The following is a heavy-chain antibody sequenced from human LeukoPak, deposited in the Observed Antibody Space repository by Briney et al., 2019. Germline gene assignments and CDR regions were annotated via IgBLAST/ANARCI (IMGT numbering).Heavy chain of an antibody. Sequence: SQTLSLTCTVSGGSISSGDYYWSWIRQPPGKGLEWIGYIYYSGSTYYNPSLKSRVTISVDTSKNQFSLKLSSVTAADTAVYYCARVRPTIVVVVAATPFVPSPLYCDYWGQGTLVTVSS. CDR1: GGSISSGDYY. J-gene: IGHJ4*02. CDR3: ARVRPTIVVVVAATPFVPSPLYCDY. CDR2: IYYSGST. V-gene: IGHV4-30-4*01. D-gene: IGHD2-15*01.